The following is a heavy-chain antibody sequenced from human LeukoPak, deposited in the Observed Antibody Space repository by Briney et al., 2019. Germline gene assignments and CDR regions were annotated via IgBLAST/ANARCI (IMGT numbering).Heavy chain of an antibody. Sequence: SETLSLTCTVSGGSISSSSYYWGWIRQPPGKGLEWIGSIYYSGSTYYNPPLKSRVTISGDTSKNQFSLKLSSVTAADTAVYYCARHRGWRANFVVMKENWFDPWGQGTLVTVSS. J-gene: IGHJ5*02. CDR3: ARHRGWRANFVVMKENWFDP. V-gene: IGHV4-39*01. CDR2: IYYSGST. CDR1: GGSISSSSYY. D-gene: IGHD3-9*01.